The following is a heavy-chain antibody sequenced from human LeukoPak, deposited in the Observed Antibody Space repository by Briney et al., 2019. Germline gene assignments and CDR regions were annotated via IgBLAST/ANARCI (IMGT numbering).Heavy chain of an antibody. J-gene: IGHJ4*02. V-gene: IGHV3-23*01. CDR3: AKEGRIAACTGDYFDY. CDR1: GFTFSSYA. CDR2: ISANGDAT. D-gene: IGHD6-6*01. Sequence: GGSLRLSCAPSGFTFSSYAMSCGPQAPGEGLEGGSGISANGDATKYADSVKGRFTIPRDNARNTVPRQRKRRRAEDAAEYYGAKEGRIAACTGDYFDYWGQGTLVTVSS.